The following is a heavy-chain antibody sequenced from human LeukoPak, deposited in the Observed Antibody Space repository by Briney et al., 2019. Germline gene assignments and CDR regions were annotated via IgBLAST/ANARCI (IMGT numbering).Heavy chain of an antibody. CDR2: IGGSGGST. CDR3: ANTVAGHFDY. V-gene: IGHV3-23*01. D-gene: IGHD6-19*01. Sequence: GRSLRLSCAASGFTFDDYAMHWVRQAPGKGLEWVSAIGGSGGSTYYADSVKGRFTISRDNSKNTLYLHMNSLRAEDTAVYYCANTVAGHFDYWGQGTLVTVSS. J-gene: IGHJ4*02. CDR1: GFTFDDYA.